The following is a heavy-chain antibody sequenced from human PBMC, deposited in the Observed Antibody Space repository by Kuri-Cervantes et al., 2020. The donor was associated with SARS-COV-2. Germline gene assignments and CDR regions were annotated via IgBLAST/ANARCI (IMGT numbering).Heavy chain of an antibody. V-gene: IGHV4-59*01. CDR3: ATSYGGSGSYYYGMDV. Sequence: SETLSLTCTVSGGSISSYYWSWIRQPPGKGLEWIGYIYYSGSTNYNPSLKSRVTISVDTSKNQFPLKLSSVTAADTAVYYCATSYGGSGSYYYGMDVWCQGTTVTVSS. CDR2: IYYSGST. CDR1: GGSISSYY. D-gene: IGHD3-10*01. J-gene: IGHJ6*02.